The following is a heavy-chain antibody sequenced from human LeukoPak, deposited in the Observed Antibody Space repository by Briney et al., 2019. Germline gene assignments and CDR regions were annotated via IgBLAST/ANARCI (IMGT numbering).Heavy chain of an antibody. V-gene: IGHV4-34*01. D-gene: IGHD2-2*01. CDR3: ARVARHCSSTSCYRASRVDAFDI. CDR1: GGSFSGYY. Sequence: PSETLSLTCAVYGGSFSGYYWSWIRQPPGKGLEWIGEINHSGSTNYNPSLKSRVTISVDTSKNQFSLKLSSVTAADTAVYYCARVARHCSSTSCYRASRVDAFDIWGQGTMVTVSS. J-gene: IGHJ3*02. CDR2: INHSGST.